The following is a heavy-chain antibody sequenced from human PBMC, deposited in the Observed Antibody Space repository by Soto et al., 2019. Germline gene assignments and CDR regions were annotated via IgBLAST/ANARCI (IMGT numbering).Heavy chain of an antibody. J-gene: IGHJ4*02. CDR2: ISGSGASP. D-gene: IGHD2-2*01. CDR1: GFTFSTYT. V-gene: IGHV3-23*01. CDR3: PKARCSTTNCYVPDY. Sequence: PGGSLRLSCAASGFTFSTYTMSWVRRAPGKGLEWVSAISGSGASPSYADSVQGRFTISRDNPKRTLYLQMNNLRAEDTAVYYWPKARCSTTNCYVPDYWGQGTLVPVSS.